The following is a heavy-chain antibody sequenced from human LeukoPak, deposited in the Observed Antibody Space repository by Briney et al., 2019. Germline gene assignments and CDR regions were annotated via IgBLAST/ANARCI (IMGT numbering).Heavy chain of an antibody. D-gene: IGHD1-14*01. CDR3: ARGQNWNHDY. J-gene: IGHJ4*02. Sequence: GGSLRLSCTASGFPLSNYAVSWVRQAPGKGLEWVAAISGSGGTTYYADAVKGRFAISRDISKTTLYVQMHSLRAEDTAVYYCARGQNWNHDYWGQGTLVTVSS. V-gene: IGHV3-23*01. CDR1: GFPLSNYA. CDR2: ISGSGGTT.